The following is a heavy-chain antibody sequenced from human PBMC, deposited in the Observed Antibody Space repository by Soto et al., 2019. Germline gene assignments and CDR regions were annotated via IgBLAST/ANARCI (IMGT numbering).Heavy chain of an antibody. V-gene: IGHV3-66*01. CDR1: GFTVSSNY. CDR3: VREKVTMIVGFYYFDY. CDR2: IYAGGST. J-gene: IGHJ4*02. D-gene: IGHD3-22*01. Sequence: GGSLRLSCAASGFTVSSNYMSWVRQAPGKGLEWVSVIYAGGSTHYADSVEGRFTISRDNSKNTLYLQMNSLRAEDTAVYYCVREKVTMIVGFYYFDYWGQGTLVTVS.